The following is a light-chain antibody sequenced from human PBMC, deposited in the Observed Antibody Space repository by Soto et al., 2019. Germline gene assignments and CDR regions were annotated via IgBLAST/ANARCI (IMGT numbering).Light chain of an antibody. V-gene: IGKV3-20*01. J-gene: IGKJ1*01. CDR1: QSVISTY. CDR3: QQHGSSPWT. Sequence: EIVMTQSPATLSVSPGERATLSCRASQSVISTYLAWYQQKPGQAPRLLIYGASIRATGIPDRFSGSGSGTDFTLTISRLEPEDFAVYFCQQHGSSPWTFGQGTKVDIK. CDR2: GAS.